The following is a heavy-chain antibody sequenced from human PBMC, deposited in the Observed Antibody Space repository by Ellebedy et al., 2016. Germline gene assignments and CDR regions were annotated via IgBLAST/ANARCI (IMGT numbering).Heavy chain of an antibody. J-gene: IGHJ3*01. CDR1: GFTFSDYK. Sequence: GESLKISXAPSGFTFSDYKLHWVRQAPGKGLEWVSSITGSNYIYYADSVRGRFTISRDNARNSLYLQMNSLRAEDTALYYCAKDLGYSYGFTRVAFDVWGQGTMVTVSS. CDR2: ITGSNYI. CDR3: AKDLGYSYGFTRVAFDV. V-gene: IGHV3-69-1*01. D-gene: IGHD5-18*01.